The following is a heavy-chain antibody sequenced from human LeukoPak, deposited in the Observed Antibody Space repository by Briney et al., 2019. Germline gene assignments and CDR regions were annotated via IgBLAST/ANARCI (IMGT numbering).Heavy chain of an antibody. V-gene: IGHV3-64D*06. CDR1: GFTFSSYA. J-gene: IGHJ6*02. D-gene: IGHD2-15*01. CDR2: ISSNGGTT. CDR3: VKPVAATLFNGMDV. Sequence: GGSLRLSCSASGFTFSSYAMHWVRQAPGKGLEYVSAISSNGGTTYYADPVKGRFIISRDNSKNTLYLQMSSLRAEDTAVYYCVKPVAATLFNGMDVWGQGTTVTVSS.